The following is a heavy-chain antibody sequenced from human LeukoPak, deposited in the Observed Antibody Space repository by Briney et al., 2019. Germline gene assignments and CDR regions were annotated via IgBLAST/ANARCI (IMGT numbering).Heavy chain of an antibody. CDR1: GGSISSNSYY. CDR2: IFYSGST. V-gene: IGHV4-61*01. Sequence: SETLSLTCTVSGGSISSNSYYWVWIRQAPGKGLERIGYIFYSGSTNYNPSLKSRVSISVDTSKNQFSLKLSSVTAADTAVYYCARDGSLRYSSGWYFDYWGQGTLVTVSS. CDR3: ARDGSLRYSSGWYFDY. D-gene: IGHD6-19*01. J-gene: IGHJ4*02.